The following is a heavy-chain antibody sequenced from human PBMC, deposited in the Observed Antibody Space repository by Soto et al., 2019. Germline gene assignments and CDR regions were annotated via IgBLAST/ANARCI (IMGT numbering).Heavy chain of an antibody. V-gene: IGHV4-30-2*01. CDR3: ARAHGSGWGAFDI. CDR2: IYHSGST. J-gene: IGHJ3*02. Sequence: QLQLQESGSGLVKPSQTLSLTCAVSGGSISSGGYSWSWIRQPPGKGLEWIGYIYHSGSTYYNPSLKSRVTRSVDRSQNQFSLKLSSVTAADTAVYYCARAHGSGWGAFDIWGQGTMVTVSS. D-gene: IGHD3-10*01. CDR1: GGSISSGGYS.